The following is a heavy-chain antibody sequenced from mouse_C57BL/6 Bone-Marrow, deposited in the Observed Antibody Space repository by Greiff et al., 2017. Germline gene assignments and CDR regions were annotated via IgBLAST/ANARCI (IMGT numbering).Heavy chain of an antibody. CDR3: ARLGSYYAMDY. V-gene: IGHV1-81*01. J-gene: IGHJ4*01. Sequence: VQLQQSGAELARPGASVKLSCKASCYTFTSSGISWVKQRTGQGLEWIGEIYPRSGNTYYNEEFKGKATLTADKSSSTAYMELRSLTSEDSAVYFCARLGSYYAMDYWGQGTSVTVSS. CDR1: CYTFTSSG. CDR2: IYPRSGNT.